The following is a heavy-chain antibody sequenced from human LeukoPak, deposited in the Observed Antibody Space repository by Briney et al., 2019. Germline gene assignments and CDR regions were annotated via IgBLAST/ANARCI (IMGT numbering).Heavy chain of an antibody. CDR3: ARAHYQLLSLDY. J-gene: IGHJ4*02. V-gene: IGHV4-61*02. CDR2: IYTSGST. D-gene: IGHD2-2*01. CDR1: GGSISSGSYY. Sequence: SETLSLTCTVSGGSISSGSYYWSWIRQPAGKGLEWIGRIYTSGSTNYNPSLKSRVTISVDTSKNQFSLKLSSVTAADTAVYYCARAHYQLLSLDYWGQGTLVTVSS.